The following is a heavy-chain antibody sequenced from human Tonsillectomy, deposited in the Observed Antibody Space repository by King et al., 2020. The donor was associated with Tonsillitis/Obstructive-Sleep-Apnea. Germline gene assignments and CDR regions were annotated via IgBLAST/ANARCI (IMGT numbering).Heavy chain of an antibody. Sequence: VQLVESGGGVVQPGSSLRLSCAASGFTFSPYPMHWVRQAPGRGLEWVAVVSYDGNDKYSADAVRGRFTISRDNSMDTLYLQMNSLRSEDTAVYYCARGLVRSLLHAYDLWGQGKMVTVSS. CDR3: ARGLVRSLLHAYDL. D-gene: IGHD3-10*01. V-gene: IGHV3-30*01. CDR1: GFTFSPYP. J-gene: IGHJ3*01. CDR2: VSYDGNDK.